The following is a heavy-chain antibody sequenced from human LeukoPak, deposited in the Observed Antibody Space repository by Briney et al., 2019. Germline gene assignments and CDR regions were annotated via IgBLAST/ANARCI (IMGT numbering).Heavy chain of an antibody. V-gene: IGHV1-2*02. J-gene: IGHJ4*02. D-gene: IGHD6-19*01. CDR1: GYPFIDYY. Sequence: GASVKVSCKTSGYPFIDYYIHWVRQAPGQGLEWMGWINPNSGGTNYAQKFQGRVTMTRDTSISTAYMELSRLRSDDTAVYYCARALHSSGWPWGQGTLVTVSS. CDR2: INPNSGGT. CDR3: ARALHSSGWP.